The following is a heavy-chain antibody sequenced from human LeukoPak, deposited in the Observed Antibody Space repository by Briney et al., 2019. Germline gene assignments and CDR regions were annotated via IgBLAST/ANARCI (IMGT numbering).Heavy chain of an antibody. Sequence: GGSLRLSCAASGFTFNSYAMHWVRQAPGKGLEYVSAISSNGGSTYYANSVKGRFTISRDNSKNTLYLQMGSLRAEDMAVYYCAREVVVPAAGTWFDPWGQGTLVTVSS. D-gene: IGHD2-2*01. CDR2: ISSNGGST. CDR3: AREVVVPAAGTWFDP. J-gene: IGHJ5*02. CDR1: GFTFNSYA. V-gene: IGHV3-64*01.